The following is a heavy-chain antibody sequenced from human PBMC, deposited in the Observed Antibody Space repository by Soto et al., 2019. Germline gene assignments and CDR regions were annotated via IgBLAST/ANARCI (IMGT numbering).Heavy chain of an antibody. D-gene: IGHD3-22*01. CDR3: AKSYDSSGRFDY. V-gene: IGHV3-23*01. CDR2: ISGSGGST. Sequence: EVQLLESGGGLVQPGGSLRLSCAASGFTFSSYAMSWVRQAPGKGLEWVSAISGSGGSTYYADSVKGRFTISRDNSKNTLYPQMNSLRAEDTAVYYCAKSYDSSGRFDYWGQGTLVTVSS. CDR1: GFTFSSYA. J-gene: IGHJ4*02.